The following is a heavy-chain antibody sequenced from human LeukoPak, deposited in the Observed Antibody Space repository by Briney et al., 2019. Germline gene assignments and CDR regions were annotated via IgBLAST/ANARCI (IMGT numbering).Heavy chain of an antibody. J-gene: IGHJ3*02. CDR2: IWYDGSNK. CDR1: GFTFNTYT. V-gene: IGHV3-33*08. Sequence: GGSLRLSCAASGFTFNTYTMNWVRQAPGKGLEWVAVIWYDGSNKYYADSVKGRFTISRDNSKNTLYLQMNSLRAEDTAVYYCARGDAFDIWGQGTMVTVSS. CDR3: ARGDAFDI.